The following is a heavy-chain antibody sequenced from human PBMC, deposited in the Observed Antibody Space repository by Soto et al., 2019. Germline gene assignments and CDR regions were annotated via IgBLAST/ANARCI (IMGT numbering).Heavy chain of an antibody. D-gene: IGHD1-26*01. V-gene: IGHV1-18*04. CDR1: GYTFTTYG. J-gene: IGHJ3*02. Sequence: QGQLVQSEAEVKKPGASVKVSCKASGYTFTTYGITCVRQAPGQGLEWMGWISDYNGNTKYAQKLQGRVTMTTDTSTSTAYMDLRSLRSDDTAVYYCARRTWENSDAFDIWGQGTMVTVSS. CDR3: ARRTWENSDAFDI. CDR2: ISDYNGNT.